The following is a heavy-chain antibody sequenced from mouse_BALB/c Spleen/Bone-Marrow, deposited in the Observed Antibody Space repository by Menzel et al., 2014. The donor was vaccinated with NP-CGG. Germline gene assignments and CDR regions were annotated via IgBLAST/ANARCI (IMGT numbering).Heavy chain of an antibody. CDR3: ARDYGYAMDY. V-gene: IGHV5-17*02. J-gene: IGHJ4*01. D-gene: IGHD1-1*01. Sequence: EVRLVESGGGLVQPGGSRKLPCAASGITFSSFGMHWVRQAPEKGLEWVAYISSVCSTIYYADTVKGRFTISRDNPKNTLFLQMTSLRSEDTAMYYCARDYGYAMDYWGQGTSVTVSS. CDR1: GITFSSFG. CDR2: ISSVCSTI.